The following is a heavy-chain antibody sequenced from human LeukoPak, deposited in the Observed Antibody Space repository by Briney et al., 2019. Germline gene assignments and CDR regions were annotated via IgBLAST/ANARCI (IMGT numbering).Heavy chain of an antibody. J-gene: IGHJ6*03. Sequence: SETLSLTCTVSGGSISSSSYYWGWIRQPPGKGLEWIGSIYYSGSTYYNPSLKSRVTTSVDTSKNQFSLKLSSVTAADTAVYYCARYDNWNYYMDVWGKGTTVTVSS. CDR3: ARYDNWNYYMDV. V-gene: IGHV4-39*01. D-gene: IGHD1-20*01. CDR1: GGSISSSSYY. CDR2: IYYSGST.